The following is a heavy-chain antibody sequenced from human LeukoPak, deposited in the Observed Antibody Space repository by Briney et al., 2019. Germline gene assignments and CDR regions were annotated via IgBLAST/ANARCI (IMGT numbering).Heavy chain of an antibody. J-gene: IGHJ4*02. Sequence: GGSLRLSCAASGFSLSDYNMIWVRQAPGMGLEWISYISPSSGAAYESIYYSISAKGRFTISRDIASNSLLLQISSLRVEDTAVYYCARGWGGYSSYPPDYWGQGILVIVSS. CDR3: ARGWGGYSSYPPDY. CDR1: GFSLSDYN. D-gene: IGHD5-12*01. V-gene: IGHV3-48*01. CDR2: ISPSSGAAYESI.